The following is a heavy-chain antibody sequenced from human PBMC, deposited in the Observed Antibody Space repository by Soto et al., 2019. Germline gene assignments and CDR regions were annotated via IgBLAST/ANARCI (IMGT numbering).Heavy chain of an antibody. D-gene: IGHD3-16*01. CDR1: GFTVSSNY. CDR3: ARLALGP. J-gene: IGHJ5*02. Sequence: EVQLVESGGGLIQPGGSLRLSCAASGFTVSSNYMSWVRQAPGKGLEWVSVIHTGGGTYYADSVEGRFTISRDHSKNTLYLHMNSLRAEDTAVYYCARLALGPWGQGTLVTVSS. CDR2: IHTGGGT. V-gene: IGHV3-53*01.